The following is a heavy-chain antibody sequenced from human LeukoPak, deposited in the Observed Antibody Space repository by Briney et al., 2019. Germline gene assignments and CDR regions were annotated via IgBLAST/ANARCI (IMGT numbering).Heavy chain of an antibody. J-gene: IGHJ5*02. D-gene: IGHD3-22*01. Sequence: SETLSLTCTVSGGSISSSSYYWGWIRQPPGKGLEWIGSIYYSGSTYYNPSLKSRVTISVDTSKNQFSLKLSSVTAVDTAVYYCARDPQYYYDSSGYFLNWFDPWGQGTLVTVSS. CDR1: GGSISSSSYY. V-gene: IGHV4-39*07. CDR3: ARDPQYYYDSSGYFLNWFDP. CDR2: IYYSGST.